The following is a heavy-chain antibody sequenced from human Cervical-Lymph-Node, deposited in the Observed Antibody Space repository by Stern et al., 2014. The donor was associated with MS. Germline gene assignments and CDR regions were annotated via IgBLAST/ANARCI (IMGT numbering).Heavy chain of an antibody. Sequence: EVQLLESGGGLVEPGGSLRLSCAASGFTFSSYAMSWVRQAPGKGLEWVSVISGSGSGTYYADSVKGRFTISRDNAKNTLSLQMNSLRAEDTAVYYCAKDIVVVPVAGYYYYGMDVWGQGTTVTVSS. CDR2: ISGSGSGT. J-gene: IGHJ6*02. CDR1: GFTFSSYA. D-gene: IGHD2-2*01. V-gene: IGHV3-23*01. CDR3: AKDIVVVPVAGYYYYGMDV.